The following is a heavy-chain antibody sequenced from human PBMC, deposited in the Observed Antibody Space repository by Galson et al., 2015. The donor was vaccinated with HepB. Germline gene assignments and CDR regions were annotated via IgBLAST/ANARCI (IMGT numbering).Heavy chain of an antibody. CDR1: GFTFDDYT. CDR3: AQDLTYYYGSGSYFVGMDA. D-gene: IGHD3-10*01. J-gene: IGHJ6*02. CDR2: ISWDGVTT. Sequence: SLRLSCAASGFTFDDYTMHWVRQAPGKGLEWVSLISWDGVTTYYADSVKGRFTVSRDNSKHSLFLQMNSLRTEDTALYYCAQDLTYYYGSGSYFVGMDAWGQGTTVTVS. V-gene: IGHV3-43*01.